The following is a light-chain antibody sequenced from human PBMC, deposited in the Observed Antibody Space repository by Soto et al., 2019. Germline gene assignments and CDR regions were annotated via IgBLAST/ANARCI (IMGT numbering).Light chain of an antibody. J-gene: IGLJ3*02. V-gene: IGLV1-40*01. CDR1: SSNIGGGYD. CDR3: QSYDSSLSGWV. Sequence: QAVVTQPPSVSGAPGQRVTISCTGSSSNIGGGYDVHWYQQLPGTAPKLLVYGNINRPSRVPDRFSGSKSDTSASLAITGLQAEDEADYYCQSYDSSLSGWVFGGGTQLTVL. CDR2: GNI.